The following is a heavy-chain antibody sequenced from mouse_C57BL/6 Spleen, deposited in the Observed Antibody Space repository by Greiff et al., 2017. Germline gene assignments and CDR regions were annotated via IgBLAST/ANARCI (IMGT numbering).Heavy chain of an antibody. CDR3: ARGGGNFYAMDY. CDR1: GYTFTSYW. J-gene: IGHJ4*01. Sequence: QVQLQQPGAELVMPGASVKLSCKASGYTFTSYWMHWVKQRPGQGLEWIGESDPSDSYTNYNQKFKGKSTLTVDKSASTSYMQLSSLTSEDSAVYYCARGGGNFYAMDYWGQGTSVTVSS. CDR2: SDPSDSYT. V-gene: IGHV1-69*01. D-gene: IGHD2-1*01.